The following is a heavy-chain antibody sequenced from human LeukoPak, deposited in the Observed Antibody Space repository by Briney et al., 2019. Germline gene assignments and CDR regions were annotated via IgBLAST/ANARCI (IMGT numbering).Heavy chain of an antibody. CDR1: GGSISSSSYY. D-gene: IGHD4-17*01. Sequence: SETLSLTCTVSGGSISSSSYYWGWIRQPPGKGLEWIGSIYYSGSTYYNPSLKSRVTISVDTSKDQFSLKLSSVTAADTAVCYCARHSDYGDYGYMDVWGKGTTVTVSS. CDR2: IYYSGST. CDR3: ARHSDYGDYGYMDV. J-gene: IGHJ6*03. V-gene: IGHV4-39*01.